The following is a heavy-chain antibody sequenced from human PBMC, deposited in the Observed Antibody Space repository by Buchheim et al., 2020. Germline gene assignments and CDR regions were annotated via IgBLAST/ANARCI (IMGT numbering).Heavy chain of an antibody. V-gene: IGHV3-30-3*01. Sequence: QVQLVESGGGVVQPGRSLRLSCAASGFTFSSYAMHWVRQAPGKGLEWVAVISYDGSNKYYADSVKGRFTISRDNSKNTLYLQMNSLRAEDTAAYYCARGKGSSGSLDYWGQGTL. J-gene: IGHJ4*02. D-gene: IGHD3-22*01. CDR3: ARGKGSSGSLDY. CDR1: GFTFSSYA. CDR2: ISYDGSNK.